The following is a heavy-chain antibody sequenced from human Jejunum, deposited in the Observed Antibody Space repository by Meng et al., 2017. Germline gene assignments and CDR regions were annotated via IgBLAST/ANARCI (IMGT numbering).Heavy chain of an antibody. CDR2: MDPSSGNT. CDR1: GYTLTSYD. Sequence: QVQLVQSGAEVKKPGASVKVSCKASGYTLTSYDINWVRQATGQGLEWMGWMDPSSGNTGYAQKFQGRVTMSSDTSIGTAYMELSSLRSEDTAVYYCARLGSSTSNWGQGTLGTVAS. CDR3: ARLGSSTSN. V-gene: IGHV1-8*01. D-gene: IGHD2-2*01. J-gene: IGHJ1*01.